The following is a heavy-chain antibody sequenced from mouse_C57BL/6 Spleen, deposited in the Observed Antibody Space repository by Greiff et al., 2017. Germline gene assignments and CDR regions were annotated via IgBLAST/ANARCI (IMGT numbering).Heavy chain of an antibody. J-gene: IGHJ2*01. CDR3: ARWGLGRYFDY. Sequence: VQLQQPGAELVRPGSSVKLSCKASGYTFTSYWMEWVKQRPGQGLEWIGNIYPSDSETHYNQKFKDKATLTVDKSSSTAYMQRSSLTSEDSAVYDCARWGLGRYFDYGGQGTTLTVSS. CDR1: GYTFTSYW. V-gene: IGHV1-61*01. D-gene: IGHD4-1*01. CDR2: IYPSDSET.